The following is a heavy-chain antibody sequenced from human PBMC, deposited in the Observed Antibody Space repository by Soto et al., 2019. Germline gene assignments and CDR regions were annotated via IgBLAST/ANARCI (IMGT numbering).Heavy chain of an antibody. CDR2: INAGNGNT. J-gene: IGHJ4*02. Sequence: QVQLVQSGAEVKKPGASVKVSCKASGYTFTSYAMHWVRQAPGQRLEWMGWINAGNGNTKYSQKFQGRVTITRDTSSSTADMELSSLRSEDTAVYYCARDWASSSSRFYFDYWGQGTLVTVSS. CDR1: GYTFTSYA. D-gene: IGHD6-6*01. CDR3: ARDWASSSSRFYFDY. V-gene: IGHV1-3*01.